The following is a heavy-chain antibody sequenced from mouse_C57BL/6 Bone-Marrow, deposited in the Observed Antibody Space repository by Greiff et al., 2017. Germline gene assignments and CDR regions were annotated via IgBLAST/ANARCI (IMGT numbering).Heavy chain of an antibody. CDR1: GYTFTSYW. CDR3: ATITTVVAVDY. D-gene: IGHD1-1*01. J-gene: IGHJ2*01. Sequence: QVQLQQPGAELVRPGSSVKLSCKASGYTFTSYWMHWVKQRPIQGLEWIGNIDPSDSETHYNQKFKDKATLTVDKSSSTAYLQLSSLTSEASAVYYCATITTVVAVDYGGQGTTLTVSS. CDR2: IDPSDSET. V-gene: IGHV1-52*01.